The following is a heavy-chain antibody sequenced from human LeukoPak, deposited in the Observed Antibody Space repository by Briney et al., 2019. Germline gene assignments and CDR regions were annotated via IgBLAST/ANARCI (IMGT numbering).Heavy chain of an antibody. CDR2: LSNTNMI. CDR1: GFTFSSYS. Sequence: PGGSLRLSCAASGFTFSSYSINWVRQAPGKGLEWLSYLSNTNMIHYAESVKGRFTISRDNAKNSLYLQMDGLRAEDTAVYYCARRGETAMVGDYWGRRTLVTVSS. J-gene: IGHJ4*02. D-gene: IGHD5-18*01. V-gene: IGHV3-48*01. CDR3: ARRGETAMVGDY.